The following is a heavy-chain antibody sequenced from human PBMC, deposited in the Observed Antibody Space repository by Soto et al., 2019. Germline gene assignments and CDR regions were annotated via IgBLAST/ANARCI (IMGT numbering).Heavy chain of an antibody. Sequence: QVQLVQSGAEVKKPGASVKVSCEASGYTFTTYGISWVRQAPGQGLEWMGWISPYNGNTNYAQKFQGRVTMTTDTSMSTAYLDLRSLRSDDTAVYYCARGAPSWPYGMDVCGQGTTVTVSS. V-gene: IGHV1-18*01. D-gene: IGHD3-16*01. CDR3: ARGAPSWPYGMDV. CDR1: GYTFTTYG. CDR2: ISPYNGNT. J-gene: IGHJ6*02.